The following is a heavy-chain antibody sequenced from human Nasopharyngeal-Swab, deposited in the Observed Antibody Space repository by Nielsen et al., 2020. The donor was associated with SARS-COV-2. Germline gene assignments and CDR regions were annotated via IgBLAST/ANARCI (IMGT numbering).Heavy chain of an antibody. Sequence: GESLKISCKVSGYIFASYWLGWVRQVPGKGLEWMGIIYPGDSSTRYSPSFQGQVPISADKSISTAYLQWSSLKASDTAIYYCARAVGIAAQNWFDPWGQGTLVTVSS. J-gene: IGHJ5*02. CDR3: ARAVGIAAQNWFDP. CDR2: IYPGDSST. D-gene: IGHD6-6*01. CDR1: GYIFASYW. V-gene: IGHV5-51*01.